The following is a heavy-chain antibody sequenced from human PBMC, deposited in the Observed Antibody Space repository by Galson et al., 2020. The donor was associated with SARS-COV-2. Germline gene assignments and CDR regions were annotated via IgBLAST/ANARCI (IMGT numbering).Heavy chain of an antibody. V-gene: IGHV3-30*04. CDR1: GFTLSSHA. J-gene: IGHJ4*02. CDR2: KSSDGTMN. D-gene: IGHD2-2*01. CDR3: ARGVWPAAIGELDF. Sequence: GESLKISCAAAGFTLSSHAMHWVRQAPGKGLEWVAVKSSDGTMNFYADSVKGQFTISRDNAKNTVSLEMNSLRSEDTAVYFCARGVWPAAIGELDFWGRGTRVTVAS.